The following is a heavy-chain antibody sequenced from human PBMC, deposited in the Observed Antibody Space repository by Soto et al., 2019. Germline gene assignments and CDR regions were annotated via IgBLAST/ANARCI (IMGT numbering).Heavy chain of an antibody. J-gene: IGHJ6*02. V-gene: IGHV3-43D*03. CDR3: AKDIRAKGLYDFWSGYYNYYGMDV. CDR1: GFTFDDYA. CDR2: ISWDGGST. D-gene: IGHD3-3*01. Sequence: GGSLRLSCAASGFTFDDYAMHWVRQAPGKGLEWVSLISWDGGSTYYADSVKGRFTISRDNSKNSLYLQMNSLRAEDTALYYCAKDIRAKGLYDFWSGYYNYYGMDVWGQGTTVTVSS.